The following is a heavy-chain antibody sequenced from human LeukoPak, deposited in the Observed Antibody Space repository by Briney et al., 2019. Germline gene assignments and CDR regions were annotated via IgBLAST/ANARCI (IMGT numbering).Heavy chain of an antibody. J-gene: IGHJ6*03. D-gene: IGHD6-19*01. Sequence: SETLSLTRTVSGGSISSSSYYWGWIRQPPGKGLEWIGSIYYSGSTYYNPSLKSRVTISVDTSKNQFSLKLSSVTAADTAVYYCARVDLAVAGTSYYYYYMDVWGKGTTVTISS. CDR2: IYYSGST. CDR1: GGSISSSSYY. V-gene: IGHV4-39*07. CDR3: ARVDLAVAGTSYYYYYMDV.